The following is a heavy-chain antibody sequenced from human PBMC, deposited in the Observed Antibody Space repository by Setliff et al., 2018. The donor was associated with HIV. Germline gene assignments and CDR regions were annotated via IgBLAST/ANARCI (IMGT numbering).Heavy chain of an antibody. CDR2: IGYNVDT. D-gene: IGHD2-15*01. CDR3: ARWGASGGRPDWHAFDM. J-gene: IGHJ3*02. CDR1: GGSINSYY. Sequence: SETLSLTCTVSGGSINSYYWNWIRQSPGKGLEWIGYIGYNVDTSYNPSLNSRVTLSVDRSKNQFSLKLSSVSAADTAVYFCARWGASGGRPDWHAFDMWGQGTMVTVSS. V-gene: IGHV4-59*01.